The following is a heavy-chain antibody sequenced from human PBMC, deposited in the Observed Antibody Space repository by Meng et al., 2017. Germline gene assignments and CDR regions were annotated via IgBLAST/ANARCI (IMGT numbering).Heavy chain of an antibody. CDR1: GGSFSRYH. CDR3: ARGRRIAVYKVFDP. CDR2: INHSGST. V-gene: IGHV4-34*01. J-gene: IGHJ5*02. D-gene: IGHD6-19*01. Sequence: HVQLQQWGQGLFTPSETLSPTCSLYGGSFSRYHWIWIRQPPGKGLEWIGEINHSGSTNYNPSLKSRVTISVDTSKNQFSLKLSSVTAADTAVYYCARGRRIAVYKVFDPWGQGTLVTVSS.